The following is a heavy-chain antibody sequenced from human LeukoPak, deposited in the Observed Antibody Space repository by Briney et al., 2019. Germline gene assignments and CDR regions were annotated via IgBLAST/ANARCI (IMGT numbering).Heavy chain of an antibody. D-gene: IGHD6-13*01. V-gene: IGHV4-59*01. CDR2: IYYSGST. CDR1: GGSISSYY. Sequence: SETLSLTCTVSGGSISSYYWSWIRQPPGKGLEWIGYIYYSGSTNYNPSLKSRVTISVDTSKNQFSLKLSSVTAADTAVYYCARSIGRQQLFDYWGQGTLVTVSS. CDR3: ARSIGRQQLFDY. J-gene: IGHJ4*02.